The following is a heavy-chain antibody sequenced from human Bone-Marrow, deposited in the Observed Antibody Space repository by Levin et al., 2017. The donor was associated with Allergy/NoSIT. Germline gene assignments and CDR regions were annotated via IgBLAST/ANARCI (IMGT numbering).Heavy chain of an antibody. CDR2: IKPDGSGR. CDR3: GRVGRGSSTSDY. J-gene: IGHJ4*02. D-gene: IGHD6-13*01. V-gene: IGHV3-7*01. CDR1: AFTFSSFW. Sequence: GESLKISCAASAFTFSSFWMFWVRQTPGKGLECVASIKPDGSGRYYVDSVKGRFTISRDNTNNSLYLQMNNLTVEDTGVYYCGRVGRGSSTSDYWGQGTLVTVSS.